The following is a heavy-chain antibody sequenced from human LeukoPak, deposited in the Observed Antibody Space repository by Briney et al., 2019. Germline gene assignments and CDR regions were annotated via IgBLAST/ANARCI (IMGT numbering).Heavy chain of an antibody. J-gene: IGHJ4*02. Sequence: KPGGSLRLSCAASGFTFSRYAMPWVRQAPGKGLKYVSTISSNGGSTFYANSLKGRFTISRDNSKNTLYLQMGSLRAEDMAVYYCARGGVDDYGDSLGFFGYWGQGTRVTVSS. CDR2: ISSNGGST. V-gene: IGHV3-64*01. CDR3: ARGGVDDYGDSLGFFGY. D-gene: IGHD4-17*01. CDR1: GFTFSRYA.